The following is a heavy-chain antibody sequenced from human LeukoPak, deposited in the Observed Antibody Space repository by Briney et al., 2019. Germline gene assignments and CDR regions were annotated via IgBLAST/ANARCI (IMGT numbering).Heavy chain of an antibody. V-gene: IGHV3-23*01. D-gene: IGHD3-10*01. CDR3: AKLSLSGRSQSADY. Sequence: PGGSLRLSCVASGLTFNSHSMSWVRQAPGMGLEWVSVVSTNGDVTFYADSVKGRFTISRDNSKNTLFLQVNSLRAEDTAVYYCAKLSLSGRSQSADYWGQGTLVTVSS. J-gene: IGHJ4*02. CDR1: GLTFNSHS. CDR2: VSTNGDVT.